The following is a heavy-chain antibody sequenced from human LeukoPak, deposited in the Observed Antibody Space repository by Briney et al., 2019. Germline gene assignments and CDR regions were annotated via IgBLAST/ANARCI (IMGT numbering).Heavy chain of an antibody. D-gene: IGHD6-13*01. Sequence: GGSLRLSCAASGFTFSSYEMNWVRQAPGKGLEWVSHISSSGSTIYYADSVKGRFTISRDNAKNSLYLQMNSLRAEDTAVYYCARAPSYSSPVGDYWGQGTLVTVSS. CDR3: ARAPSYSSPVGDY. V-gene: IGHV3-48*03. J-gene: IGHJ4*02. CDR1: GFTFSSYE. CDR2: ISSSGSTI.